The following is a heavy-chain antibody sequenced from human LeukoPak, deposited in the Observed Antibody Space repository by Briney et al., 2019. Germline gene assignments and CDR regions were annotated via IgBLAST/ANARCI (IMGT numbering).Heavy chain of an antibody. CDR3: ARLIYGDYDPNFDY. J-gene: IGHJ4*02. V-gene: IGHV4-59*08. Sequence: SETLSLTCTVSGDSISSYYWSWIRQPPGKGLEWIGYIYYSGSTNYNPSLKSRVTISVDTSKNQSSLKLSSVTAADTAAYYCARLIYGDYDPNFDYWGQGTLVTVSS. D-gene: IGHD4-17*01. CDR1: GDSISSYY. CDR2: IYYSGST.